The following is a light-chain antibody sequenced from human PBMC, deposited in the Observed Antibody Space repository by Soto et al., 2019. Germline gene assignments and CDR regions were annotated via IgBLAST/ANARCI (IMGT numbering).Light chain of an antibody. CDR2: LNSDGSH. CDR1: SGHSSYA. Sequence: QLVLTQSPSASASLGASVKLTCTLSSGHSSYAIAWHQQQPEKGPRYLMKLNSDGSHNKGDGIPDRFSGSSSGAERYLTISSLQSEDEADYYCRTWGIDFSVVFGGGTKVTVL. V-gene: IGLV4-69*01. J-gene: IGLJ2*01. CDR3: RTWGIDFSVV.